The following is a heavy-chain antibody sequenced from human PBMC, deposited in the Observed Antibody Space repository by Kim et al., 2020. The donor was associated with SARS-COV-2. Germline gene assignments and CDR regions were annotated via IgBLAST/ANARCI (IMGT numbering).Heavy chain of an antibody. Sequence: SETLSLTCTVSGGSISSYYWSWIRQPPGKGLEWIGYIYYSGSTNYNPSLKSRVTISVDTSKNQFSLKLSSVTAADTAVYYCARSAQGYSSSWTFDYWGQGTLVTVSS. CDR2: IYYSGST. CDR3: ARSAQGYSSSWTFDY. CDR1: GGSISSYY. V-gene: IGHV4-59*13. J-gene: IGHJ4*02. D-gene: IGHD6-13*01.